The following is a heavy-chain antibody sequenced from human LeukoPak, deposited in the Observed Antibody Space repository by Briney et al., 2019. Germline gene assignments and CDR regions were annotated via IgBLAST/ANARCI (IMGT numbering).Heavy chain of an antibody. V-gene: IGHV1-2*02. D-gene: IGHD4/OR15-4a*01. CDR3: AREQAGAY. J-gene: IGHJ4*02. CDR1: GYTFTVYY. Sequence: ASVKVSCKASGYTFTVYYIHGARQAPGQGREWMGWINPNSGGTNYAQKFQGRVTMTRDTSISTAYMELSSLRSDDTAVYYCAREQAGAYWGQGTLVTVSS. CDR2: INPNSGGT.